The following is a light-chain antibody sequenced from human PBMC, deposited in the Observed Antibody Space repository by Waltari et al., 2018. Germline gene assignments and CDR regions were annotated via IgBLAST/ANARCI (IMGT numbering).Light chain of an antibody. V-gene: IGKV3-20*01. CDR2: GAS. CDR1: QSVSRF. Sequence: EIVLTQSTGTLSLSPGERGTLSCRASQSVSRFLAWYQQKPGQAPRLLIYGASTRATGIPDFSLTTSRLEPEDFAVYYCQKYDRLPATFGQGTKVEIK. J-gene: IGKJ1*01. CDR3: QKYDRLPAT.